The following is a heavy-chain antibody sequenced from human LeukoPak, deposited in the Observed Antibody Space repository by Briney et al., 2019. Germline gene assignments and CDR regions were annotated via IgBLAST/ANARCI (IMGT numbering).Heavy chain of an antibody. CDR1: GYVFIRHW. Sequence: GESLKISCKASGYVFIRHWIGWVRQVPGKGLEWMEVIHPEDSYSRYNPAFQGQVTLSVDESTSTAYLQLSSLKASDTAIYYCARQNHYYYYMDVWGRGTAVTVPS. V-gene: IGHV5-51*01. CDR3: ARQNHYYYYMDV. CDR2: IHPEDSYS. J-gene: IGHJ6*03.